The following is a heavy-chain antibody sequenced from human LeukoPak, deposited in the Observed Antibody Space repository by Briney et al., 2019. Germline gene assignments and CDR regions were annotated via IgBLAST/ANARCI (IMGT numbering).Heavy chain of an antibody. CDR3: AHERSSGWDAFDI. Sequence: TPSETLSLTCTVSGGSISSSSYYWGWIRQPPGKGLEWIGSIYYSGSTYYNPSLKSRVTISVDTSKNQFSLKLSSVTAADTAVYYCAHERSSGWDAFDIWGQGTMVTVSS. CDR1: GGSISSSSYY. CDR2: IYYSGST. V-gene: IGHV4-39*01. J-gene: IGHJ3*02. D-gene: IGHD6-19*01.